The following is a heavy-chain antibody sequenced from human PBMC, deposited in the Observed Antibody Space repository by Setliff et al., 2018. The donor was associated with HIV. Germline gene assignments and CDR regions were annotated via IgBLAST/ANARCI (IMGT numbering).Heavy chain of an antibody. CDR1: GYTYTDSR. V-gene: IGHV1-18*01. CDR3: ARYRDSSDPGFYYMDV. D-gene: IGHD3-22*01. Sequence: GASVKVSCKTSGYTYTDSRITWVRQAPGQGLEGMGWIDSFKGNTKYAQKFQGRVTMITDTSTNTAYMELKSLRSDDTAVYYCARYRDSSDPGFYYMDVWGKGTTVTVSS. CDR2: IDSFKGNT. J-gene: IGHJ6*03.